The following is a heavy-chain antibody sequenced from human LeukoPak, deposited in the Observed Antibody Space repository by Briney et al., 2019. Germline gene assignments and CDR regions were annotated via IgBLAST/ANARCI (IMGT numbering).Heavy chain of an antibody. D-gene: IGHD6-6*01. CDR2: ISSSSSYI. Sequence: PGGSLRLSCSASGFTFTSYSMNWVRQAPGKGLEWVSSISSSSSYIYYADSVKGRFTISRDNAKNSLYLQMNSLRAEDTAVYYCARVSGEYSSSFNWFDPWGQGTLVTVSS. CDR1: GFTFTSYS. V-gene: IGHV3-21*01. CDR3: ARVSGEYSSSFNWFDP. J-gene: IGHJ5*02.